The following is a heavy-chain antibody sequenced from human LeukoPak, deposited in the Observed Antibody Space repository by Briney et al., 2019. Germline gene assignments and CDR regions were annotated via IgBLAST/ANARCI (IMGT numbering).Heavy chain of an antibody. V-gene: IGHV3-23*01. CDR2: ISASGGST. D-gene: IGHD6-19*01. J-gene: IGHJ4*02. Sequence: GGSLRLSCAASGFTFSNDAMSGVCQAPRKGVGWVSAISASGGSTYYADSVKGRFTISRDNSRNTLFLQMNSLRAEDTAVYYCAKRGGSGWERGFDYWGQGNLVTVSS. CDR3: AKRGGSGWERGFDY. CDR1: GFTFSNDA.